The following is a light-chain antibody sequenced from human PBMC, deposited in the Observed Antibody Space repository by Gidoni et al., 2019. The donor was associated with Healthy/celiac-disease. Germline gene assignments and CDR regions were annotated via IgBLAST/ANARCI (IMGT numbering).Light chain of an antibody. J-gene: IGLJ3*02. V-gene: IGLV2-14*01. CDR1: SSYVGGYNY. CDR2: DVS. CDR3: SSYTSSSTLWV. Sequence: QSALTQPASVSGSPGQSITISCTGTSSYVGGYNYVSWYQQHPGKAPKLMIYDVSNRPSGVSNRFSGSNSGNTASLTISGLQAEDEADYYCSSYTSSSTLWVFGGGTKLTVL.